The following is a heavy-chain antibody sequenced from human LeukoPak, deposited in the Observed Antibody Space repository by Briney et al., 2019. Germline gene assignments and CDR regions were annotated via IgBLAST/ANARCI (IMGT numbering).Heavy chain of an antibody. CDR1: GYTFTSYG. D-gene: IGHD2-15*01. CDR3: ARAHEGIGYCSGGSCGSNWFDP. V-gene: IGHV1-18*01. J-gene: IGHJ5*02. Sequence: ASAKVSCKASGYTFTSYGISWVRQAPGQGLEWMGWISAYNGNTNYAQKLQGRVTMTTDTSTSTAYMELRSLRSDDTAVYYCARAHEGIGYCSGGSCGSNWFDPWGQGTLVTVSS. CDR2: ISAYNGNT.